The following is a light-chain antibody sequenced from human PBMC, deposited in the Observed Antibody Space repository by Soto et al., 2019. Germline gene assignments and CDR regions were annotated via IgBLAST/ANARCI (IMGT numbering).Light chain of an antibody. Sequence: EIVMTQSPATLSVSPGERASLSCRASQSISSNLAWYQQKPGQVPRLLIYGASTRATGIPARFSGSGSGTEVTLTISSPQSEDFAVYYCQQYDEWPLTFGPGTKVDIE. V-gene: IGKV3-15*01. J-gene: IGKJ3*01. CDR3: QQYDEWPLT. CDR2: GAS. CDR1: QSISSN.